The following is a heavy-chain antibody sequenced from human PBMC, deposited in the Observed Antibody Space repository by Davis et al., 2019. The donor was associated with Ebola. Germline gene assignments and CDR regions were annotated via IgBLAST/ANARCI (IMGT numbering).Heavy chain of an antibody. V-gene: IGHV3-23*01. J-gene: IGHJ4*02. D-gene: IGHD2-15*01. CDR1: EFTFRSYW. CDR3: ARYCHYTDCSYFDC. CDR2: ISTNEDHT. Sequence: PGGSLRLSCVASEFTFRSYWFHWVRQAPGKGLEWVSTISTNEDHTHYSDSVKGRFTISRDNSKNTLYLQMNSLRAEDTATYYCARYCHYTDCSYFDCWGQGTMVAVSS.